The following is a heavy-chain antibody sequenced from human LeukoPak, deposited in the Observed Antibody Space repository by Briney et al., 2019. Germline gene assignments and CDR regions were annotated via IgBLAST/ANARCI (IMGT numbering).Heavy chain of an antibody. D-gene: IGHD1-26*01. V-gene: IGHV3-30-3*01. CDR3: GGPSGSYYWYLDY. Sequence: GGPLGLSCAASGFTLISYVMHWARPAPGKGLAWVAVISYDGSNKYYADSVKSRFTISRDNSKNTLYLQMNSLRAEDTAVYSCGGPSGSYYWYLDYWGQGTLVTVSS. CDR1: GFTLISYV. J-gene: IGHJ4*02. CDR2: ISYDGSNK.